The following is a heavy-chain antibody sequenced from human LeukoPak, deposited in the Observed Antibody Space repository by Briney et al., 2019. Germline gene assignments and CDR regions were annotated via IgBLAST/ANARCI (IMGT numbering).Heavy chain of an antibody. Sequence: SETLSLTCTVSGGSISSSSYYWGWIRQPPGKGLEWIGSIYYSGSTYYNPSLKSRVTISVDTSKNQFSLKLSSVTAADTAVYYCARLSVATIGDYWGQGTLVTVSS. D-gene: IGHD5-24*01. CDR2: IYYSGST. J-gene: IGHJ4*02. CDR3: ARLSVATIGDY. V-gene: IGHV4-39*01. CDR1: GGSISSSSYY.